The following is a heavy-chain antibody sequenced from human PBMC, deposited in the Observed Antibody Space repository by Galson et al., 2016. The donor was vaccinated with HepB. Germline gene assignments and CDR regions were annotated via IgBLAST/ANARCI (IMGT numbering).Heavy chain of an antibody. V-gene: IGHV3-30-3*02. J-gene: IGHJ6*02. CDR1: GFTFSSSA. Sequence: SLRLSCAASGFTFSSSAMHWVRQAPGKGLEWVAVISYDGSNKYYADSVKGRFTISRDNSKNTLYLQMNSLRADDTAVYFCAKQSPGRTGVPPYYYYYYGIDVWGPGTTVTVSS. D-gene: IGHD1-1*01. CDR3: AKQSPGRTGVPPYYYYYYGIDV. CDR2: ISYDGSNK.